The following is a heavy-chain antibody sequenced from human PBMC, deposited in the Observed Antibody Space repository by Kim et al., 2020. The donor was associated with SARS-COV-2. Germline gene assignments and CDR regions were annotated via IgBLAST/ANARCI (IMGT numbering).Heavy chain of an antibody. Sequence: GGSLRLSCAASGFTFSNAWMNRVRQAPGKGLEWVGRIKSKTDGGTTDYAAPVKGRFTISRDDSKNTLYLQMNSLKTEDTAVYYCTTEDSSSWYPRKNWFDPWGQGILVTVSS. CDR3: TTEDSSSWYPRKNWFDP. CDR2: IKSKTDGGTT. V-gene: IGHV3-15*01. D-gene: IGHD6-13*01. CDR1: GFTFSNAW. J-gene: IGHJ5*02.